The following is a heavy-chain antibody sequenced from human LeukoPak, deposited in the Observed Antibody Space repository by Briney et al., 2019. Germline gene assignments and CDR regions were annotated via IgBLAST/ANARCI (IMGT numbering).Heavy chain of an antibody. CDR1: GYSPSSGYY. CDR2: IYHSGST. J-gene: IGHJ6*03. CDR3: ARVQLERSPYYYYYYMDV. Sequence: SETLSLTCTVSGYSPSSGYYWGWLRQPPGKGLEWIGSIYHSGSTYYNPSLKSRVTISVDTSKNRFSLKLSSVTAADTAVYYCARVQLERSPYYYYYYMDVWGKGTTVTVSS. V-gene: IGHV4-38-2*02. D-gene: IGHD1-1*01.